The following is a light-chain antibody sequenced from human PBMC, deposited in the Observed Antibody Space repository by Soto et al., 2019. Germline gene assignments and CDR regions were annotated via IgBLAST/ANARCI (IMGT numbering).Light chain of an antibody. CDR2: GAS. CDR1: QSISNK. Sequence: TVMTQTAATRAVSPGERASLSCRASQSISNKLAWYQQRPGQAPRLLIYGASTRTTGIPARFSGSGSGTAFTLTISSLQSEDLAVYYCQQYNNWPRTFGQGTKVDIK. V-gene: IGKV3-15*01. J-gene: IGKJ1*01. CDR3: QQYNNWPRT.